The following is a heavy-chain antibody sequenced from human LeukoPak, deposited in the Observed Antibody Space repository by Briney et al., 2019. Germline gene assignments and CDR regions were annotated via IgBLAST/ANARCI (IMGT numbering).Heavy chain of an antibody. CDR1: GGTFSSYA. V-gene: IGHV1-69*05. Sequence: SVKVSCKASGGTFSSYAISWVRQAPGQGLEWMGGIIPIFGTANYAQKFQGRVTITTDESTSTAYMELSSLRSEDTAVYYCARDRERHVTWGSGSPLDIWGQGTMVTVSS. CDR3: ARDRERHVTWGSGSPLDI. CDR2: IIPIFGTA. J-gene: IGHJ3*02. D-gene: IGHD5-12*01.